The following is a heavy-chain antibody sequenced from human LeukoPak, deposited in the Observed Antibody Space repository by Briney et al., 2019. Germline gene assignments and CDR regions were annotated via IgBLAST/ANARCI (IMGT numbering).Heavy chain of an antibody. J-gene: IGHJ4*02. CDR3: AKRSATSSGYFDF. D-gene: IGHD3-22*01. CDR1: GFTFDDYA. CDR2: ITGSGAYT. Sequence: GGSLRLSCAASGFTFDDYAMTWVRQAPGKGLEWVSAITGSGAYTNYADSVKGRFTISRDNSKNTIFLQMNSLRAEDTAIYYCAKRSATSSGYFDFWGRGTLVTVSS. V-gene: IGHV3-23*01.